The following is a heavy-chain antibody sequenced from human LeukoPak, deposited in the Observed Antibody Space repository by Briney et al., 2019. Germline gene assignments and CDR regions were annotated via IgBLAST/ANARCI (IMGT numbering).Heavy chain of an antibody. CDR3: ARDSTLSNY. D-gene: IGHD3-16*01. V-gene: IGHV3-7*04. CDR1: GFTFSSYW. Sequence: GGSLRLSCAASGFTFSSYWMTWVRQAPGKGLEWVATIKYDGSETYYVDSVRGRFSISRDNAKNSLYLQMNSLSAEDTAVYYCARDSTLSNYWGQGTLVTVSS. J-gene: IGHJ4*02. CDR2: IKYDGSET.